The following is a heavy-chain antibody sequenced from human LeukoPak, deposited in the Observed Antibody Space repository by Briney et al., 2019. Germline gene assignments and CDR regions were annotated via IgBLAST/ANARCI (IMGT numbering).Heavy chain of an antibody. V-gene: IGHV3-23*01. D-gene: IGHD2-8*02. Sequence: GGSLRLSCVASGFTYANYSMNWVRQAPGKRLEWVASITGTGGRGGIYYADSVKGRFTISRDNSKNTLFLQMSSLRAEDTAVYHCAKGDRGHCTGVKCYPFDYWGQGTVVTVSS. CDR3: AKGDRGHCTGVKCYPFDY. CDR2: ITGTGGRGGI. CDR1: GFTYANYS. J-gene: IGHJ4*02.